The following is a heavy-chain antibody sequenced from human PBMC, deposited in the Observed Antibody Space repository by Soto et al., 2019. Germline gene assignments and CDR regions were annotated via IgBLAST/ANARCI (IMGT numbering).Heavy chain of an antibody. D-gene: IGHD3-3*01. CDR1: GGSISSSSYY. CDR3: ARHGGHRSEQLIPNYDFWSGYPLRWFDP. J-gene: IGHJ5*02. Sequence: SETLSLTCTVSGGSISSSSYYWGWIRQPPGKGLEWIGSIYYSGSTYYNPSLKSRVTISVDTSKNQFSLKLSSVTAADTAVYYCARHGGHRSEQLIPNYDFWSGYPLRWFDPWGQGTLVTVSS. CDR2: IYYSGST. V-gene: IGHV4-39*01.